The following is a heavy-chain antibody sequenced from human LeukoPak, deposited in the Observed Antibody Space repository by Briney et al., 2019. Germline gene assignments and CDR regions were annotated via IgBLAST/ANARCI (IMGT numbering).Heavy chain of an antibody. CDR2: INPSGGST. CDR1: GYTFTSYY. CDR3: ASGNTYYDIPRESETGGDY. J-gene: IGHJ4*02. V-gene: IGHV1-46*01. Sequence: VASVKVSCKASGYTFTSYYMHWVRQAPGQGLEWMGIINPSGGSTSYAQKFQGRVTMTRDTSTSTVYMELSSLRSEDTAVYYCASGNTYYDIPRESETGGDYWGQGTLVTVSS. D-gene: IGHD3-9*01.